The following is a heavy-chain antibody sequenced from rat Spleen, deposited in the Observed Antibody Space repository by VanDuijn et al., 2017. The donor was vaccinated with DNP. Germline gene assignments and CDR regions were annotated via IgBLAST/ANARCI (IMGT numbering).Heavy chain of an antibody. J-gene: IGHJ2*01. CDR2: ILSGGSS. CDR3: TREEPRVLSFFSSLFDY. CDR1: GFSLTSNN. V-gene: IGHV2S12*01. Sequence: QVQLKESGPGLVQPSQTLSLTCSVSGFSLTSNNVHWVRQPPGKGLEWIAAILSGGSSYFNSALKSRLRVSRDTSRSQAFLQMNSLQTEDTAIYFCTREEPRVLSFFSSLFDYWGQGVMVTVSS. D-gene: IGHD1-8*01.